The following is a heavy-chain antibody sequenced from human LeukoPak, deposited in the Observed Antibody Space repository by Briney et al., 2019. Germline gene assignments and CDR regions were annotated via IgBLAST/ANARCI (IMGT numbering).Heavy chain of an antibody. CDR2: IKHDGTEI. J-gene: IGHJ5*02. Sequence: PGGSLRLSCAASGFTFNTYWMTWVRQAPGKGLEWVANIKHDGTEIFYVDSVKGRFSISRDNAKNSLYLQMNSLRAEDTGLYYCVRTADSKSSYRWVDLWGQGTLVTVSS. CDR1: GFTFNTYW. CDR3: VRTADSKSSYRWVDL. V-gene: IGHV3-7*01. D-gene: IGHD3-22*01.